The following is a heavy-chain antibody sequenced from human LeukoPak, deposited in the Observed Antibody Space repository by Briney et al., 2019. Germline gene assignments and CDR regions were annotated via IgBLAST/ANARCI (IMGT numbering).Heavy chain of an antibody. V-gene: IGHV3-72*01. D-gene: IGHD3-10*01. CDR2: TRNKANSYTT. CDR1: GFTFSDHY. CDR3: SRVVVRGIIITEYYFDY. Sequence: GGSLRLSCAASGFTFSDHYMDWVRQAPGKGLEWVGRTRNKANSYTTEYAASVKGRFTISRDDSKNSLYLQMNSLKTKDTAVYYCSRVVVRGIIITEYYFDYWGQGTLVTVSS. J-gene: IGHJ4*02.